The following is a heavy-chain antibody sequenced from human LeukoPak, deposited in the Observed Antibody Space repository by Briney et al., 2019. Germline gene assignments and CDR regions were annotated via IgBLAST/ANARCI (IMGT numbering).Heavy chain of an antibody. CDR2: IYYSGST. Sequence: TSETLSLTCTVSGGSISNYYWSWIRQPPGKGLEWIGYIYYSGSTNYNPSLKSRVTISVDTSKNQFSLKLSSVTAADTAVYYCARLYTARLDYWGQGTLVTVSS. D-gene: IGHD5-18*01. J-gene: IGHJ4*02. CDR1: GGSISNYY. CDR3: ARLYTARLDY. V-gene: IGHV4-59*08.